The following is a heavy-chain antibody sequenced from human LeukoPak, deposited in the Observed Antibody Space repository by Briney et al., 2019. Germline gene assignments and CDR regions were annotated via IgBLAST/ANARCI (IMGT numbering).Heavy chain of an antibody. CDR1: GGSISSSSYY. V-gene: IGHV4-39*07. CDR2: IYYSGST. CDR3: ARDGPSCGGDCYPYFDY. Sequence: PSETLSLTCTVSGGSISSSSYYWGWIRQPPGKGLEWIGSIYYSGSTYYNPSLKSRVTISVDTSKNQFSLKLCSVTAADTAVYYCARDGPSCGGDCYPYFDYWGQGTLVTVSS. J-gene: IGHJ4*02. D-gene: IGHD2-21*02.